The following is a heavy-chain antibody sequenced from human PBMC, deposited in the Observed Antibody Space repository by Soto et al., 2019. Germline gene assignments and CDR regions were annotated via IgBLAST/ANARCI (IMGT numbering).Heavy chain of an antibody. CDR3: AGSRGYSYGTYWYYGMDV. V-gene: IGHV5-51*01. Sequence: GESLKISCKGSGYIFTSYWVGWVRQMPGKGLEWMGIIYPGDSDTRYSPSFQGQVTISADKSISTAYLQWSSLKASDTAMYYCAGSRGYSYGTYWYYGMDVWGQGTTVTV. CDR2: IYPGDSDT. D-gene: IGHD5-18*01. J-gene: IGHJ6*02. CDR1: GYIFTSYW.